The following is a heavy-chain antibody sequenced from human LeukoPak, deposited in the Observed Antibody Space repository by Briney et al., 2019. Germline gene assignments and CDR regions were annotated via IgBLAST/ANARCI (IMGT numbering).Heavy chain of an antibody. Sequence: GGSLRLSCAASAFSFSDYWXXXXXQAPXXXLHWVAHIKEDGSEEYYVDSVKGRFTXXRXXAKTSLYLQMNSLRAEDTAVYYCTRWNSGWEFDYWGQGTLVSVSS. CDR1: AFSFSDYW. V-gene: IGHV3-7*03. J-gene: IGHJ4*02. CDR3: TRWNSGWEFDY. D-gene: IGHD6-19*01. CDR2: IKEDGSEE.